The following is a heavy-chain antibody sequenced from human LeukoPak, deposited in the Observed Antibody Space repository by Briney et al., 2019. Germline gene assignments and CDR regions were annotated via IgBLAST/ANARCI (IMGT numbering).Heavy chain of an antibody. CDR3: ARVLQYVGDPFDI. V-gene: IGHV1-18*01. Sequence: GPSVKVSSKASGYTFTTYGISWVRQAPGQGLEWMGWISAYNRVTNYAQKFVGRVSMTTHTSTSTAYMELRSLRSDDTAVYYCARVLQYVGDPFDIWGQGTMVTVSS. CDR1: GYTFTTYG. CDR2: ISAYNRVT. J-gene: IGHJ3*02. D-gene: IGHD2-8*01.